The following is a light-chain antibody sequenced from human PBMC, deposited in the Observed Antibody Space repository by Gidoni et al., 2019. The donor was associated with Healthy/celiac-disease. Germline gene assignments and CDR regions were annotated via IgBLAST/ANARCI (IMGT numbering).Light chain of an antibody. CDR3: QQYNSYSYT. CDR2: KAS. V-gene: IGKV1-5*03. CDR1: QSISSW. Sequence: DIQMTQSPSTLSASVGDRVTIICQASQSISSWLAWYQQKPGKAPNLLIYKASSLESGVPSRFSGSGSGTEFTLTISSLQPDDFATYYCQQYNSYSYTFGQETKLEIK. J-gene: IGKJ2*01.